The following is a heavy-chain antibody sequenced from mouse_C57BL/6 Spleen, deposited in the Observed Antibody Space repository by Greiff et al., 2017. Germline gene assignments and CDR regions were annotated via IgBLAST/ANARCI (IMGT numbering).Heavy chain of an antibody. Sequence: VQLKESGPELVKPGASVKISCKASGYSFTGYYMNWVKQSHEKSLEWIGEINPSTGGTTYNQKFKAKATLTVDKSSSTAYMQLKSLTSEDSAVYYCARAANWDWFAYWGQGTLVTVSA. D-gene: IGHD4-1*01. J-gene: IGHJ3*01. CDR1: GYSFTGYY. CDR2: INPSTGGT. V-gene: IGHV1-42*01. CDR3: ARAANWDWFAY.